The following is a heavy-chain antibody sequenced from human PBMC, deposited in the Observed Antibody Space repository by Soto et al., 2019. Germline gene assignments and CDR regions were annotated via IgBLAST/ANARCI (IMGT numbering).Heavy chain of an antibody. CDR3: ARDQGYCSGGSCYVAGY. CDR1: GFTFSSYW. V-gene: IGHV3-74*01. D-gene: IGHD2-15*01. J-gene: IGHJ4*02. Sequence: EVQLVESGGGLVQPGGSLRLSCAASGFTFSSYWMHWVRQAPGKGLVWVSRTNSDGSSTGYADSVMGRFTISRDNAKNTLYLQMNSLRAEDTAVYYCARDQGYCSGGSCYVAGYWGQGTLVTVSS. CDR2: TNSDGSST.